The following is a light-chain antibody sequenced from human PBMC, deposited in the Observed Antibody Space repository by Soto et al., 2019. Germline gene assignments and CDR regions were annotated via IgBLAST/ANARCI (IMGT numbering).Light chain of an antibody. CDR3: QGYGDSPPTYT. CDR1: QSVNSNY. V-gene: IGKV3-20*01. J-gene: IGKJ2*01. CDR2: AAS. Sequence: EVVLTQSPGTLSLSPGERATLSCRASQSVNSNYLAWYQQRPGQAPRLLIYAASSRATGIADRFSGSGSGTDFTLALNRLEPEDFAVYYCQGYGDSPPTYTFGQGTRLEI.